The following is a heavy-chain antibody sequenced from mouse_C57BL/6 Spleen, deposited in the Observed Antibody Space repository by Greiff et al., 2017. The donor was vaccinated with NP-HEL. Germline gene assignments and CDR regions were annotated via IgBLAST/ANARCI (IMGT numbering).Heavy chain of an antibody. D-gene: IGHD1-1*01. CDR3: ARDYYGSPYWYFDV. V-gene: IGHV3-1*01. CDR2: ISYSGST. J-gene: IGHJ1*03. CDR1: GYSITSGYD. Sequence: EVKLQESGPGMVKPSQSLSLTCTVTGYSITSGYDWHWIRHFPGNKLEWMGYISYSGSTNYNPSLKSRISITHDTSENHFFLKLNSVTTEDTATYYCARDYYGSPYWYFDVWGTGTTVTVSS.